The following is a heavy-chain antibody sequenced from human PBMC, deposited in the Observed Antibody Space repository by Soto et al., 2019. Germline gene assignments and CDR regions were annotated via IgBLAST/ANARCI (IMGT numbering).Heavy chain of an antibody. Sequence: PSETLSLTCTVSGGSIGSYHWSWVRQPPGKGLEWIASVYYTGTTNYNPSLGSRVTISIDAPGNRFSMEITSVTAADTAIYYCARDTVLTGMFDFWGQGTLVTVSS. CDR2: VYYTGTT. CDR1: GGSIGSYH. D-gene: IGHD4-17*01. CDR3: ARDTVLTGMFDF. V-gene: IGHV4-59*01. J-gene: IGHJ4*02.